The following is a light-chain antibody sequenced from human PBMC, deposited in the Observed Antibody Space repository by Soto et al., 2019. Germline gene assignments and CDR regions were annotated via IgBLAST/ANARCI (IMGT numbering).Light chain of an antibody. CDR2: DAS. CDR3: QQRRNWPLT. V-gene: IGKV3-11*01. J-gene: IGKJ4*01. CDR1: QSVNNY. Sequence: EIVMTQSPATLSLSPGDRATLSCRASQSVNNYLAWYQQKPGQAPRLLIYDASDRATGVPARFSGSGSGADFTLTISSLEAEDFAVYYCQQRRNWPLTFGGGTKVEIK.